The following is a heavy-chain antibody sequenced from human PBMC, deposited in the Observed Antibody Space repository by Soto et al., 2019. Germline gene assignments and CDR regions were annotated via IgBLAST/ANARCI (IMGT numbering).Heavy chain of an antibody. V-gene: IGHV3-30*18. Sequence: QVQLVESGGGVVQPGRSLRLSCAASGLTFSSYGMHWVRQAPGKGLEWVAVISYDGSNNYYADSVKGRFTISRDNSKNTLYLQMNSLRAEDTAVYYCAKDTLRQTVTTLDYWGQGTLVTVSS. CDR3: AKDTLRQTVTTLDY. J-gene: IGHJ4*02. CDR1: GLTFSSYG. D-gene: IGHD4-17*01. CDR2: ISYDGSNN.